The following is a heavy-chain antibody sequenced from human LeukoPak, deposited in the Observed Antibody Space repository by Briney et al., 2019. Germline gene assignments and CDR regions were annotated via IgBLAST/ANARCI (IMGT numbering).Heavy chain of an antibody. D-gene: IGHD3-22*01. CDR3: ARPNNYYDDNGFYNWFDP. J-gene: IGHJ5*02. CDR2: ISAKNGKT. V-gene: IGHV1-18*04. Sequence: ASVKVSCKASGYIFTTYFIHWVRQAPGQGPEWMGWISAKNGKTKYAEKFQGRVTMTTDAPTSTAYMELRSLTSDDTAVYYCARPNNYYDDNGFYNWFDPWGQGTLVTVSS. CDR1: GYIFTTYF.